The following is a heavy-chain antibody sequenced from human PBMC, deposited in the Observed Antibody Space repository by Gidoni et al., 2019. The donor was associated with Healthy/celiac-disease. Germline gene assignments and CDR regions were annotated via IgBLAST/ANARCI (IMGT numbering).Heavy chain of an antibody. Sequence: EVQLLESGGGLVQPGGSLRLSCAASGFTFSIYAMSWVRQAPGKGLEWVSAISGSGGSTYYADSVKGRFTISRDNSKNTLYLQMNSLRAEDTAVYYCAKDGPMVRGVIIPFDYWGQGTLVTVSS. CDR2: ISGSGGST. CDR1: GFTFSIYA. V-gene: IGHV3-23*01. D-gene: IGHD3-10*01. J-gene: IGHJ4*02. CDR3: AKDGPMVRGVIIPFDY.